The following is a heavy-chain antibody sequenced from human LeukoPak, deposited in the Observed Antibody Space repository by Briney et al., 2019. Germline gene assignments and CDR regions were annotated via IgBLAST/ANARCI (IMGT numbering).Heavy chain of an antibody. CDR1: GFTFSSYA. V-gene: IGHV3-23*01. CDR3: AKDRKEDIVVVPAASPVQKFHDAFDI. J-gene: IGHJ3*02. D-gene: IGHD2-2*01. CDR2: ISGSGGST. Sequence: GGSLRLSCAASGFTFSSYAMSWVRQAPGKGLEWVSAISGSGGSTYYADSVKGRFTISRDNSKNTLYLQMNSLRAEDTAVYYCAKDRKEDIVVVPAASPVQKFHDAFDIWGQGTMVTVSS.